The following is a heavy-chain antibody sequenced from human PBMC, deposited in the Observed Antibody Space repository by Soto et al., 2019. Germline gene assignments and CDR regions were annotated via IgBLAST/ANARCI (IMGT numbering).Heavy chain of an antibody. V-gene: IGHV4-59*12. CDR2: IYYSGST. Sequence: SETLSLTCTVSGGSISSYYWSWIRQPPGRGLEWIGYIYYSGSTNYNPSLKSRVTISLYTSKNQFSLKLSSVTAADTAVYYCARDLHDYVSFRFDPWGQGTLVTVSS. CDR1: GGSISSYY. D-gene: IGHD3-16*01. J-gene: IGHJ5*02. CDR3: ARDLHDYVSFRFDP.